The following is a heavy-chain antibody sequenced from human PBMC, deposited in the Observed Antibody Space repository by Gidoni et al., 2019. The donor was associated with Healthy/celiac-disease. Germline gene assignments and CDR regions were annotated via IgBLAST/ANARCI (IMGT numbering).Heavy chain of an antibody. Sequence: QVQLVQSGAEVKKPGASVKVSCKASGYTFTGYYMHWVRQAPGQGLEWMGWINPNSGGTNYAQKFQGRVTMTRDTSISTAYMELSRLRSDDTAVYYCARLRVFPAIAVAVPYYFDYWGQGTLVTVSS. CDR1: GYTFTGYY. J-gene: IGHJ4*02. D-gene: IGHD6-19*01. V-gene: IGHV1-2*02. CDR2: INPNSGGT. CDR3: ARLRVFPAIAVAVPYYFDY.